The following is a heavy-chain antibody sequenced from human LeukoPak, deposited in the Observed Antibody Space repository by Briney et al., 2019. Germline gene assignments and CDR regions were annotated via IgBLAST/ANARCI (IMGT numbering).Heavy chain of an antibody. CDR3: ARGVRAARDDASDI. Sequence: SSVKVSCKCSGGTFTSYANYWVRQAPCQGLEWMGRIIPIFGTANYAQTFQGRVTITADKSTSTAYMELSSLRSEDTAVYYCARGVRAARDDASDIWGQGTMVTVSP. V-gene: IGHV1-69*06. D-gene: IGHD3-10*01. J-gene: IGHJ3*02. CDR1: GGTFTSYA. CDR2: IIPIFGTA.